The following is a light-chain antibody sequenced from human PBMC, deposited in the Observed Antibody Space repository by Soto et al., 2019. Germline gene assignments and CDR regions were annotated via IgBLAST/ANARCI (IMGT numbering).Light chain of an antibody. CDR1: QTIDSN. CDR2: GAS. Sequence: IVMTQSPGTLSVFPGGSATLSCRASQTIDSNLAWYQQKPGQAPRLLVYGASTRATGIPVRFSGSGSGTDFTLTISSLQPEDFATYYCQHLNSYPITFGQGTRLEIK. J-gene: IGKJ5*01. V-gene: IGKV3-15*01. CDR3: QHLNSYPIT.